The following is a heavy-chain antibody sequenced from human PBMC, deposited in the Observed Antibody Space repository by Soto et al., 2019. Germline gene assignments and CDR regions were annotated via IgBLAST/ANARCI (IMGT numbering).Heavy chain of an antibody. CDR1: GGSFSGYY. Sequence: SETLSLTCAVYGGSFSGYYWSWIRQPPGKGLEWIGEINHSGSTNYNPSLKSRVTISVDTSKNQFSLKLSSVTAADTAVYYCARVPLIAAAGTFDYWGQGTLVTVSS. D-gene: IGHD6-13*01. J-gene: IGHJ4*02. CDR2: INHSGST. V-gene: IGHV4-34*01. CDR3: ARVPLIAAAGTFDY.